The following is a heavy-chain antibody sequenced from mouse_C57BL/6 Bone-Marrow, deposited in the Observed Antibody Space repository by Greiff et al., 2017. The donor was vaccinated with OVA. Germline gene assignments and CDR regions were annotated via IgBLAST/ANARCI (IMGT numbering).Heavy chain of an antibody. J-gene: IGHJ3*01. V-gene: IGHV1-59*01. Sequence: VQLQQPGAELVRPGTSVKLSCKASGYTFTSYWMHWVKQRPGQGLEWIGVIDPSDSYTNYNQKFKGKATLTVDTSSSTAYMQLSSLTSEDSAVYYCVYDYDEGTWFAYWGQGTLVTVSA. D-gene: IGHD2-4*01. CDR1: GYTFTSYW. CDR2: IDPSDSYT. CDR3: VYDYDEGTWFAY.